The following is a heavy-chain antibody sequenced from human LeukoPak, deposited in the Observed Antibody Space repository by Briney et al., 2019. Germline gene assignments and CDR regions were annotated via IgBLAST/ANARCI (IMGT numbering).Heavy chain of an antibody. V-gene: IGHV3-11*01. CDR2: ISSSGTTI. D-gene: IGHD2-21*02. J-gene: IGHJ5*02. CDR1: GFVLGDSY. CDR3: AKAGGDWANWFDP. Sequence: GGSQRLSCAASGFVLGDSYMSWIRQAPGKGLEWVSRISSSGTTINYADSVKGRFTISRDNTKNPLYLQMNSLRAEDTAVYYCAKAGGDWANWFDPWGQGTLVTVSS.